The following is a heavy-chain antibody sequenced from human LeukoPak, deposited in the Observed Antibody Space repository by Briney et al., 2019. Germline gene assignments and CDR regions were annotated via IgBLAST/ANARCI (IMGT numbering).Heavy chain of an antibody. V-gene: IGHV4-38-2*02. J-gene: IGHJ5*02. D-gene: IGHD4-17*01. Sequence: SETLSLTCTVSGYSISSGYYWGWIRQPPGKGLEWIGSIYHSGSTYYNPSLKSRVTISVDTSKNQFSLKLSSVTAADTAVYYCAREMSWDSGDAFDPWGQGTLVTVSS. CDR2: IYHSGST. CDR1: GYSISSGYY. CDR3: AREMSWDSGDAFDP.